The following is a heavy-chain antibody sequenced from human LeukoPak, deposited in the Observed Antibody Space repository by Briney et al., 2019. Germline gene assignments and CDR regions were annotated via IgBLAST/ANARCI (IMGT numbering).Heavy chain of an antibody. D-gene: IGHD3-10*01. CDR3: ARDEGSGNYYMDQ. CDR2: ISVSGGII. Sequence: GGSLRLSCAASGFSLSSYDMIWVRQAPGKGLEWVSYISVSGGIIYYADSAKGRFTISRDNAKRSLYLQMNSLSDEDTAVYYCARDEGSGNYYMDQWGQGTLVTVSS. V-gene: IGHV3-48*03. CDR1: GFSLSSYD. J-gene: IGHJ4*02.